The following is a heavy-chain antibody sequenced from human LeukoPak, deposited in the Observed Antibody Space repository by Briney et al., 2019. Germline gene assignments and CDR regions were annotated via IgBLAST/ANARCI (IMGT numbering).Heavy chain of an antibody. V-gene: IGHV3-49*04. CDR2: IRSKAYGGTT. CDR3: TTRDY. CDR1: GFTVSSNY. J-gene: IGHJ4*02. Sequence: TGGSLRLSCAASGFTVSSNYMSWVRQAPGKGLEWVGFIRSKAYGGTTEYAASVKGRFTISRDDSKSIAYLQMNSPKTEDTAVYYCTTRDYWGQGTLVSVSS.